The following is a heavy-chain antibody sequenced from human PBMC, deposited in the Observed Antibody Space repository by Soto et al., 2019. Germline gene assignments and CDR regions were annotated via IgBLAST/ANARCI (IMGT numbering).Heavy chain of an antibody. J-gene: IGHJ4*02. V-gene: IGHV3-23*01. CDR2: VSGSGDST. CDR1: GFTFSSYA. Sequence: PGGSLRLSCAASGFTFSSYAMRWVRQAPGKGLEWVSSVSGSGDSTYYADSVKGRFTISRDNSKNTLYLQMNSLRAEDTAVYYCAKNPGYYYDSTGYHFDYWGQGTLVTVSS. CDR3: AKNPGYYYDSTGYHFDY. D-gene: IGHD3-22*01.